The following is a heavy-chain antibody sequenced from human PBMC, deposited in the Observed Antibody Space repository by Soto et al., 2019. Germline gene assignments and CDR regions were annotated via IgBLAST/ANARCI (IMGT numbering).Heavy chain of an antibody. V-gene: IGHV3-74*03. CDR2: INSDGRTT. CDR1: GFTFSSSW. D-gene: IGHD3-10*01. J-gene: IGHJ4*02. CDR3: VCLPMPRGPGDF. Sequence: EVQLVESGGGLVQPGGSLRLSCAASGFTFSSSWMHWVRQVPGKGLVWVSRINSDGRTTQYADSVRGRFTISRDNAKNTLFLEVISLTIEDTAVYFCVCLPMPRGPGDFWGQGTLVTVSS.